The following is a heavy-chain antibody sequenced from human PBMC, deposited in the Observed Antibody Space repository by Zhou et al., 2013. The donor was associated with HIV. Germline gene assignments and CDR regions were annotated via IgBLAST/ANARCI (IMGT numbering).Heavy chain of an antibody. Sequence: QVQLVQSGAEVEKPGASVKVSCVASGYIFISYNLHWVRQAPGQGLEWMGMINPSAGSTRYAQKFQGRVTMTRDTSIRTAYMELTRLRSDDTAVYYCARDEMATPLGFHYMDVWGKGTTVTVSS. D-gene: IGHD5-12*01. CDR3: ARDEMATPLGFHYMDV. CDR1: GYIFISYN. J-gene: IGHJ6*03. CDR2: INPSAGST. V-gene: IGHV1-46*01.